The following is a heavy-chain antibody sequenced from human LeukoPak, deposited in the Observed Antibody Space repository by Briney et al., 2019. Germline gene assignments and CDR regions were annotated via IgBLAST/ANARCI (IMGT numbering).Heavy chain of an antibody. V-gene: IGHV3-48*04. CDR3: ARGSGYFFND. D-gene: IGHD3-22*01. Sequence: GGSLRLSCAASGHTFSNSNMNWVRQAPGKGPEWLSYISSGSSTIYYADSVKGRFTISRENAKNSLYLQMNSLSAEDTAVYYCARGSGYFFNDWGQGTLVTVSS. J-gene: IGHJ4*02. CDR2: ISSGSSTI. CDR1: GHTFSNSN.